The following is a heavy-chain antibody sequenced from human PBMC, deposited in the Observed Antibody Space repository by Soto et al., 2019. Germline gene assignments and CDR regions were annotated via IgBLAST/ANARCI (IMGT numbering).Heavy chain of an antibody. V-gene: IGHV3-21*01. CDR3: ARRFIAGTTSVDY. J-gene: IGHJ4*02. CDR1: GFTFSTYG. D-gene: IGHD1-7*01. CDR2: ISGSSGYI. Sequence: EVQLVESGGGLVKPGGSLRLSCVASGFTFSTYGMNWVRQAPGKGLEWVASISGSSGYIYQADSVKGRFTICRDNANNSLYPQMTSLRAEDTAVYYCARRFIAGTTSVDYWGQGTLVTVSS.